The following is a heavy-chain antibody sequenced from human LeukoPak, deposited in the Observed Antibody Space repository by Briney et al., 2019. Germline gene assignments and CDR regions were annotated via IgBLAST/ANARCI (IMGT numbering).Heavy chain of an antibody. CDR2: ISSSSSYI. V-gene: IGHV3-21*01. J-gene: IGHJ4*02. D-gene: IGHD4-17*01. CDR1: GFTFSSYS. CDR3: ARVQLYGDYTSGADY. Sequence: GGSLRLSCAASGFTFSSYSMNWVRQAPGKGLEWASSISSSSSYIYYADSVKGRFTISRDNAKNSLYLQMNSLRAEDTAVYYCARVQLYGDYTSGADYWGQGTLVTVSS.